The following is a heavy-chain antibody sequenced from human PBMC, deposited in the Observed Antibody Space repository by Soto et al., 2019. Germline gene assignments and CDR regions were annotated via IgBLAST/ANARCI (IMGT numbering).Heavy chain of an antibody. CDR3: AEELHDCYESSGAFDI. D-gene: IGHD3-22*01. V-gene: IGHV3-30*18. Sequence: QVPLVESGGGVVQRGRSLRLSCAASGFTFSVSGMHWVRQAPGKGLEWVAIISYDENNKFYADSVKGRCTISRDNSKYPLYLQMNSLRSDDTAVYYYAEELHDCYESSGAFDIWGQGTMVTVSS. J-gene: IGHJ3*02. CDR1: GFTFSVSG. CDR2: ISYDENNK.